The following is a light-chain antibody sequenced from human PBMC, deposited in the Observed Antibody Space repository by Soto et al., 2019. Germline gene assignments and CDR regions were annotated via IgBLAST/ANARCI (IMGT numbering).Light chain of an antibody. J-gene: IGKJ3*01. CDR2: GAS. V-gene: IGKV3-20*01. Sequence: EIVLTQSPGTLSLSPGERATLSCRASQSVSSTFFAWFQQKPGQAPRLLIYGASSRATGIPDRFSGSGSGTDFTLTISRLEPEDFAVYYCQQYGSSPFTFGPGTKVDTK. CDR3: QQYGSSPFT. CDR1: QSVSSTF.